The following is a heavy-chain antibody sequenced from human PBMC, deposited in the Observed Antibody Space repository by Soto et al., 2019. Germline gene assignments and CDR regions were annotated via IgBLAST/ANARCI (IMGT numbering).Heavy chain of an antibody. V-gene: IGHV3-30*18. CDR1: GFTFSSYG. J-gene: IGHJ6*02. CDR2: ISYDGSNK. CDR3: AKDRGGYGMDV. Sequence: GSLRLSCAASGFTFSSYGMHWVRQAPGKGLEWVAVISYDGSNKYYADSVKGRFTISRDNSKNTLYLQMNSLRAEDTAVYYCAKDRGGYGMDVWGQGTTVTVSS. D-gene: IGHD3-16*01.